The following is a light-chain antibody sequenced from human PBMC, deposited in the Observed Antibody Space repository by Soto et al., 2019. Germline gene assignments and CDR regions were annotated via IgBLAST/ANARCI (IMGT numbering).Light chain of an antibody. CDR1: SSDVGSHNF. Sequence: QSVLTQPASVPGSPGQSITISCTGTSSDVGSHNFVSWYQQHPGKAPELMIYEVSKRPSGVSNRFSGSKSGNTASLTISGLQAEDEADYYCYSYVGSISFGGGTKLTVL. J-gene: IGLJ3*02. V-gene: IGLV2-23*02. CDR3: YSYVGSIS. CDR2: EVS.